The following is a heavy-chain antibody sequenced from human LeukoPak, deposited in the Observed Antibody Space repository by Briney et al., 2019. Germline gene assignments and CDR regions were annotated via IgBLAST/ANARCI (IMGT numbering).Heavy chain of an antibody. CDR3: ARDVPHNWFDT. Sequence: GGSLRLSCAASGMTFGNNWMHWVRQGPGKGLVWISRINSDGGGAIYADSVKGRFTVSRDNAKNTLYLQMNSLRAEDTAVYYCARDVPHNWFDTWGQGTLVTVSS. CDR1: GMTFGNNW. J-gene: IGHJ5*02. CDR2: INSDGGGA. V-gene: IGHV3-74*01.